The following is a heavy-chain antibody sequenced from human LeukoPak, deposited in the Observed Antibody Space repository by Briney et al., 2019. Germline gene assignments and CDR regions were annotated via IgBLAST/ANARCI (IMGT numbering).Heavy chain of an antibody. V-gene: IGHV1-8*03. J-gene: IGHJ4*02. CDR3: ARGIDRSPLNPVDY. Sequence: GASVKVSCKASGYTFTSYDINWVRQATGQGLEWMGWMNPNSGNTGYAQKFQGRVTITRNTSISTAYMELSSLRSEDTAVYYCARGIDRSPLNPVDYWGQGTLVTVST. CDR1: GYTFTSYD. CDR2: MNPNSGNT. D-gene: IGHD1-26*01.